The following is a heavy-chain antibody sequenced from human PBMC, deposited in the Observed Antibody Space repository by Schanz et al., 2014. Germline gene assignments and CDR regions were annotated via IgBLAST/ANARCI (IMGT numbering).Heavy chain of an antibody. V-gene: IGHV3-74*01. Sequence: EVQLVESGGELIQPGGSLRLSCEASGFTFSRYWMHWVRQAPGNGLEWVSRLNFDETYTSYADSVKGRFTISRDNAKNTVYLQMTSLRVEDTAVYYCARGGADSAMAHEYWGRGTLVTVSS. CDR3: ARGGADSAMAHEY. D-gene: IGHD5-18*01. CDR2: LNFDETYT. J-gene: IGHJ4*02. CDR1: GFTFSRYW.